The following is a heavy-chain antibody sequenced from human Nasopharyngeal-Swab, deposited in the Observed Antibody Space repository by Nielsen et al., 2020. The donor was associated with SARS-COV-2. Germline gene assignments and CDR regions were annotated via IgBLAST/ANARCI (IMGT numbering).Heavy chain of an antibody. J-gene: IGHJ5*02. Sequence: GSLRLSCAVYGGSLNNYWWSWIRQTPGKGLEWIGEIYHRGTTNYNPSLKSRVTMFMDTSKNQFSLRLRSVTAADTAVYYCAKEGATGWFDPWGQGTLVTVSS. CDR1: GGSLNNYW. CDR3: AKEGATGWFDP. CDR2: IYHRGTT. V-gene: IGHV4-34*01.